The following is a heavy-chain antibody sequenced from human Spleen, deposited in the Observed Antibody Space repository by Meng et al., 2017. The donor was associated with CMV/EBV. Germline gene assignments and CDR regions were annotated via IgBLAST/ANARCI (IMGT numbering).Heavy chain of an antibody. D-gene: IGHD3-16*01. CDR2: ISKSSSHI. J-gene: IGHJ4*02. CDR3: AKALAGGSRNFYYFDY. CDR1: GFNFSIYA. Sequence: GGSLRLSCAVSGFNFSIYAMNWVRQAPGKGLEWVSSISKSSSHIFYADSMKGRFTISRDNAKNSLYLQMNSLRAEDTALYYCAKALAGGSRNFYYFDYWGQGTLVTVSS. V-gene: IGHV3-21*01.